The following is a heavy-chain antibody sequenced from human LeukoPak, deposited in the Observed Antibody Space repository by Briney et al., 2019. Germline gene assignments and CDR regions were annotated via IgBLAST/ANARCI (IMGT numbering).Heavy chain of an antibody. CDR1: GFTFSSHG. Sequence: GETLRLSCAASGFTFSSHGMNWVRQAPGKGLEWVSGISGSGGNTYYADSVKGRFTISRDNSKNTLYLQMNSLRAEDTAVYYCARWVAATRYYFDYWGQGTLVTVSS. CDR2: ISGSGGNT. J-gene: IGHJ4*02. CDR3: ARWVAATRYYFDY. D-gene: IGHD2-15*01. V-gene: IGHV3-23*01.